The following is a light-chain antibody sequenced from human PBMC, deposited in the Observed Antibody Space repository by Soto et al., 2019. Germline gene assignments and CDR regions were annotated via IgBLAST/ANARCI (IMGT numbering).Light chain of an antibody. Sequence: EIVMTQSPATLSVSPGGRATLSCRASQSISDTLAWYQQKPGQAPRLLIHGASTRATGFPARFSGSGSGTDFTLTISSLQSEDFAVYYCQQCGSPPFTVGPGTKVDIK. CDR3: QQCGSPPFT. CDR2: GAS. CDR1: QSISDT. J-gene: IGKJ3*01. V-gene: IGKV3-15*01.